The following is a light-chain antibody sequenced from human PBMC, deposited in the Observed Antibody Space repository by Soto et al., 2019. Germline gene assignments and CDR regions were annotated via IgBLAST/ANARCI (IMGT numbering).Light chain of an antibody. CDR1: QNVNIN. CDR3: QQYKDWPPLT. J-gene: IGKJ4*01. CDR2: GAS. V-gene: IGKV3D-15*01. Sequence: EIVMTQSPVTRSVSPGERVTLSCRASQNVNINLAWYQQRPGQAPRVLIYGASNRASGIPDRFSGSGSGTDFTLTISSLETDDFALYYCQQYKDWPPLTFGGGTRVEIK.